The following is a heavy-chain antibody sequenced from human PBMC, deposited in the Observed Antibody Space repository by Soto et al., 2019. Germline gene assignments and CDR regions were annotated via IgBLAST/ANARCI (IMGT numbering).Heavy chain of an antibody. D-gene: IGHD3-3*01. J-gene: IGHJ6*02. CDR2: IYYSGST. CDR3: ATTGTYYDFWSGYYPQRYYGMDV. Sequence: PSETLSLSLTVSGDSITSYYWTWIRHPPGKGLEWIGYIYYSGSTNYNPSIKSRVTISVDTSKNQFSLKLSSVTAADTAVYYCATTGTYYDFWSGYYPQRYYGMDVWGQGTTVTVSS. CDR1: GDSITSYY. V-gene: IGHV4-59*01.